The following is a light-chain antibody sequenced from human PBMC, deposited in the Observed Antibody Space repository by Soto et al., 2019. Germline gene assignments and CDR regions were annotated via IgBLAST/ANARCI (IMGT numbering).Light chain of an antibody. CDR1: SGHSNYA. CDR2: LDSDGSH. J-gene: IGLJ3*02. V-gene: IGLV4-69*01. Sequence: QSVLTQSPSSSASLGASVKLTCTLSSGHSNYAIAWHQQRPEKGPRFLMKLDSDGSHRKGDGIPDRFSASSSGAERYLTICSLQSEDEADYYCQTWATGIRVFGGGTKLTVL. CDR3: QTWATGIRV.